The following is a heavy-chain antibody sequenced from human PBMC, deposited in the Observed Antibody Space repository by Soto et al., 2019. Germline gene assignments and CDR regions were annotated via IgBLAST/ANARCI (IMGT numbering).Heavy chain of an antibody. D-gene: IGHD2-2*01. V-gene: IGHV3-23*01. CDR1: GFTFGSYV. J-gene: IGHJ4*02. Sequence: GGSLRLSCAASGFTFGSYVMSWVRQAPAKGPEWVSIISASGGTTYYADSVKGRFTISRDNSKNTLYLQMNSLRAEDTAIYYCVTRQQSQLLYYFDNWGQGTLVTVSS. CDR3: VTRQQSQLLYYFDN. CDR2: ISASGGTT.